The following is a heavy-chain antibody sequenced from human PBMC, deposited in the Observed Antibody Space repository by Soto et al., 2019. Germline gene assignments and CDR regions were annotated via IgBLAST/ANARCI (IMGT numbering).Heavy chain of an antibody. V-gene: IGHV4-31*03. J-gene: IGHJ5*02. CDR3: AVQRAAPGVALSNWFGP. CDR2: IHSRGST. CDR1: GASVTTGGYF. Sequence: QVHLQESGPGQVRPSQTLSLTCTVSGASVTTGGYFWTWLRQHPGKGPEWIGYIHSRGSTSYNPXLQSRLSMSLAXSXNXXTLTLTSVTAADTAVYYCAVQRAAPGVALSNWFGPWGQGSLVTVSS. D-gene: IGHD2-2*01.